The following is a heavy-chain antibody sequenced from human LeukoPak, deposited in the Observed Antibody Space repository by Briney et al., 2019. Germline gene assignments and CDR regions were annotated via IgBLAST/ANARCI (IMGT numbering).Heavy chain of an antibody. Sequence: GASVKVSCKASGYTFTGYYMHWVRQAPGQGLEWMGWINPSSGGTNYAQKFQGRVTMTRDTSISTAYMELSRLRSDDTAVYYCARGGVNWGLYYYYMDVWGKGTTVTVSS. CDR2: INPSSGGT. V-gene: IGHV1-2*02. D-gene: IGHD7-27*01. CDR3: ARGGVNWGLYYYYMDV. CDR1: GYTFTGYY. J-gene: IGHJ6*03.